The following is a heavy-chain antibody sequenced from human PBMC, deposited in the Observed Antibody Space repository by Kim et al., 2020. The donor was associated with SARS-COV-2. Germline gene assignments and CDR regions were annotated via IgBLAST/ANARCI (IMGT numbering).Heavy chain of an antibody. CDR1: GYTFTSYD. V-gene: IGHV1-8*01. D-gene: IGHD3-16*02. CDR3: ARVPGYDYVWGSYRSDDAFDI. J-gene: IGHJ3*02. Sequence: ASVKVSCKASGYTFTSYDINWVRQATGQGLEWMGWMNPNSGNTGYAQKFQGRVTMTRNTSISTAYMELSSLRSEDMAVYYCARVPGYDYVWGSYRSDDAFDIWGQGTMVTVSS. CDR2: MNPNSGNT.